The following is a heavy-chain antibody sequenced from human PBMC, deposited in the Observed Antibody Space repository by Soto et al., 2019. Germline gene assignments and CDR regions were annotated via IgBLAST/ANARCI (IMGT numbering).Heavy chain of an antibody. CDR1: GGSISSGGYS. CDR3: ARDSLTGNYFDP. D-gene: IGHD1-7*01. J-gene: IGHJ5*02. Sequence: SETLSLTCAVSGGSISSGGYSWSWIRQPPGKGLEWIGYIYHSGSTYYNPSLKNRVTISVDKSKNQFSLTLSFVTAADTAVYYCARDSLTGNYFDPWGQGTLVTVSS. V-gene: IGHV4-30-2*01. CDR2: IYHSGST.